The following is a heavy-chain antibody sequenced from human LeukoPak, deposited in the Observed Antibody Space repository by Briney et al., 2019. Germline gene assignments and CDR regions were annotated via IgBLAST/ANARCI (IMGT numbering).Heavy chain of an antibody. D-gene: IGHD2-21*02. CDR3: ARDNAYVVVTAIPNFDY. Sequence: PGGSLRLSCAASGFTFSSYSMNWVRQAPGKGLEWVSSISSSSSYIYYADSVKGRFTISRDNAKNSLYLQMNSLRAEDTAVYYCARDNAYVVVTAIPNFDYWGQGALVTVSS. V-gene: IGHV3-21*01. CDR2: ISSSSSYI. CDR1: GFTFSSYS. J-gene: IGHJ4*02.